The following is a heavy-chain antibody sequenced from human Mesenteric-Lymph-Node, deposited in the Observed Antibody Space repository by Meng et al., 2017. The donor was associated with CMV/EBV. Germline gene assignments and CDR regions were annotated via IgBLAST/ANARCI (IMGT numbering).Heavy chain of an antibody. CDR2: ISAYNGNT. V-gene: IGHV1-18*04. D-gene: IGHD3-22*01. Sequence: YTCTSYGISWVRQAPGQGLEWMGWISAYNGNTNYAQKLQGRVTMTTDTSTSTAYMELRNLRSDDTAVYYCARRRGYDSSSYYLNWFDPWGQGTLVTVSS. CDR3: ARRRGYDSSSYYLNWFDP. J-gene: IGHJ5*02. CDR1: YTCTSYG.